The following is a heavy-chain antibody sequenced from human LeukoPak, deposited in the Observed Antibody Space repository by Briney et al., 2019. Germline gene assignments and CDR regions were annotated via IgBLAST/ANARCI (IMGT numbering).Heavy chain of an antibody. CDR1: VFAFSADW. V-gene: IGHV3-7*01. CDR2: INQDGNSQ. J-gene: IGHJ4*02. Sequence: PGGSLRLSCEASVFAFSADWASWVRHGPRGGLEWVANINQDGNSQNYVDSVRGRFTISKDNAKNSVYLQMNSLRAEDTAVYYCARSLWPEDYWGQGILVTVSS. D-gene: IGHD2-21*01. CDR3: ARSLWPEDY.